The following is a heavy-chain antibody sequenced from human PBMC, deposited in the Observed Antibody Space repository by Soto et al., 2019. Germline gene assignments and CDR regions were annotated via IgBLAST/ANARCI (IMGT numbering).Heavy chain of an antibody. CDR1: GGTFSSYA. D-gene: IGHD6-6*01. Sequence: QVQLVQSGAEVKKPGSSVKVSCKASGGTFSSYAISWVRQAPGQGLEWMGGIIPIFGTANYAQKFQGRVTITADESTSTADMELSSLRSEDTAVYYCARVVGIAARPRLYYFDYWGQGTLVTVSS. J-gene: IGHJ4*02. V-gene: IGHV1-69*12. CDR2: IIPIFGTA. CDR3: ARVVGIAARPRLYYFDY.